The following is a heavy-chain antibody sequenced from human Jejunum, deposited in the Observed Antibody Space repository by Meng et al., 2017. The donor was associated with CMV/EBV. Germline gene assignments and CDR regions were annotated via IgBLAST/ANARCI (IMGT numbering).Heavy chain of an antibody. CDR1: GFTFSSYA. J-gene: IGHJ6*01. Sequence: WAASGFTFSSYAMTWVRQAPGKGLEWVSGISESGTYYADSVRGRFTISRDNSKYMFYLQMNSLRAEDTAVYYCAKDRSAYYYYGMDVWGQGTTVTVS. CDR3: AKDRSAYYYYGMDV. V-gene: IGHV3-23*01. CDR2: ISESGT.